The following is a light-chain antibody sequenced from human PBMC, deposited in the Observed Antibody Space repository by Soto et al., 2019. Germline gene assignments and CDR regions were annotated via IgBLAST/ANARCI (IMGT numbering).Light chain of an antibody. CDR3: QQYGSSPGT. V-gene: IGKV3-20*01. CDR2: GAS. CDR1: QSVSSSY. J-gene: IGKJ1*01. Sequence: EIVLTQSPGTLSLSPGERATLSCRASQSVSSSYLAWYQQKPGQAPRLLIYGASSRATGIPDRFSGSGSGTDFTLTISRLEHYDVAVYYCQQYGSSPGTFGQGTKVEIK.